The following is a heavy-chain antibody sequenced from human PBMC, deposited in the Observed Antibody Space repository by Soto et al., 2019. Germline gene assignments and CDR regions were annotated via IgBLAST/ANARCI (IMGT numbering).Heavy chain of an antibody. D-gene: IGHD3-3*01. CDR3: AREWSGYCAFDI. CDR1: GYTFTGYY. V-gene: IGHV1-2*02. Sequence: QVQLVQSGAEAKKPGASVKVSCQASGYTFTGYYMHWMRQAPGQGLEWKGWINPNRGDTKFAQKFQGRVTMTRNKSSSKVYMVMSRVRSDDTAVYYCAREWSGYCAFDIWGQGTLVSVSS. J-gene: IGHJ3*02. CDR2: INPNRGDT.